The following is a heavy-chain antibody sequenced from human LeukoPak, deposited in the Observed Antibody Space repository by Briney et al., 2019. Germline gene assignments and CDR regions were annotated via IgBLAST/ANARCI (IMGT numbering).Heavy chain of an antibody. Sequence: GGSLRLSCAASGFTFSSYSMNWVRQAPGKGLEWVSSISSSSSYIYYADSVKGRFTISRDNAKNSLYLQMNSLRAEDTAVYYCAKGGDGYNYPRFTDVWGQGTTVTVSS. V-gene: IGHV3-21*04. CDR1: GFTFSSYS. D-gene: IGHD5-24*01. CDR3: AKGGDGYNYPRFTDV. J-gene: IGHJ6*02. CDR2: ISSSSSYI.